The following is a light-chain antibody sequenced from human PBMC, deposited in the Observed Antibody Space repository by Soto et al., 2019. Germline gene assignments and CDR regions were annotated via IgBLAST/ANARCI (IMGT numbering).Light chain of an antibody. CDR3: QQFQIWPLT. J-gene: IGKJ5*01. V-gene: IGKV3-15*01. CDR1: QSVSNY. CDR2: GAS. Sequence: DIVLTQSPATLSLSAGDRDTISCRASQSVSNYLAWYQQKPGQAPRLLIYGASTRATGIPARFSGSGSGTEFTLTISSLQSEDFAVYYCQQFQIWPLTIGGGTRLEIK.